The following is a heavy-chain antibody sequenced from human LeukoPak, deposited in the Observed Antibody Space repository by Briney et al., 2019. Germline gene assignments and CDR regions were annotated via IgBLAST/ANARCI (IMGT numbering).Heavy chain of an antibody. V-gene: IGHV3-30*02. Sequence: GGSLRLSCAASGFTFSSYGMHWVRQAPGKGLEWVAFIRYDGSNKYDAASVRGRFTISRDNSRNTLYLQMNSLRAEDTAVYNCAKVGLRYFDWFAHVDYWGQGTLVTVSS. D-gene: IGHD3-9*01. CDR3: AKVGLRYFDWFAHVDY. CDR2: IRYDGSNK. J-gene: IGHJ4*02. CDR1: GFTFSSYG.